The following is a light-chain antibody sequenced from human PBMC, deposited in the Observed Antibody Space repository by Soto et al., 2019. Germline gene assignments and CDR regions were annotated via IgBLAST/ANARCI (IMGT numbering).Light chain of an antibody. Sequence: EIVLTQSPGTLSLSPGERATLSCRASQSVSSSYLAWYQQKPGQGPRVLIYAASSRATGIPDRFSGSGSGTDFTLTISRLEPEDFAVYYCQQYGGSPWTFGQGTKVDIK. CDR2: AAS. CDR1: QSVSSSY. CDR3: QQYGGSPWT. V-gene: IGKV3-20*01. J-gene: IGKJ1*01.